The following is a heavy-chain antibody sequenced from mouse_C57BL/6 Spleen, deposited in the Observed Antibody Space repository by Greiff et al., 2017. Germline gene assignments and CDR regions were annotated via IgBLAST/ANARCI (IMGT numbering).Heavy chain of an antibody. V-gene: IGHV1-53*01. D-gene: IGHD2-10*02. CDR2: INPSNGGT. Sequence: QVHVKQPGTELVKPGASVKLSCKASGYTFTSYWMHWVKQRPGQGLEWIGNINPSNGGTNYNEKFKSKATLTVDKSSSTAYMQLSSLTSEDSAVYYCARSLYLLGMDYWGQGTSVTVSS. CDR1: GYTFTSYW. J-gene: IGHJ4*01. CDR3: ARSLYLLGMDY.